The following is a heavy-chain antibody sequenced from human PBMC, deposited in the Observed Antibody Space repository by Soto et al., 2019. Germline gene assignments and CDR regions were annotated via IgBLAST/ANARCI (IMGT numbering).Heavy chain of an antibody. CDR3: ARAARGLIPAFAKGQYGMDV. Sequence: EVQLVESGGGLVKPGESLRLSCAASGFTFTNYIMNWVRQAPGKGLEWVSSISSYSTYIYYADSVKGRFTLSRDDAKNSLFLQMDSLRAEDTAVYYCARAARGLIPAFAKGQYGMDVWGQGTTVTVSS. CDR1: GFTFTNYI. D-gene: IGHD2-2*01. V-gene: IGHV3-21*01. J-gene: IGHJ6*02. CDR2: ISSYSTYI.